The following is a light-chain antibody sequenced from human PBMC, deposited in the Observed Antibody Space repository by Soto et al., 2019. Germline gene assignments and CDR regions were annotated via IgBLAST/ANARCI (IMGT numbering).Light chain of an antibody. CDR1: QSVSSN. Sequence: EIVMTQSPATLSVSPGERATLSCRASQSVSSNLAWYQQKPGQAPRLLIYGASPRATGIPARFSGSGSGTEFTITISSLQSEDFAVYYCQHYNNWPRTFGQGTKVDIK. V-gene: IGKV3-15*01. J-gene: IGKJ1*01. CDR3: QHYNNWPRT. CDR2: GAS.